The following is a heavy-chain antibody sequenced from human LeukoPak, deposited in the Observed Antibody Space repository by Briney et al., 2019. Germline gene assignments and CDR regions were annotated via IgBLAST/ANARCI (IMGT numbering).Heavy chain of an antibody. CDR1: GYTFNGYY. CDR2: INPNSGGT. Sequence: ASVKVSCKASGYTFNGYYKHWVRQAPGQGLEWMGWINPNSGGTNYAQKFQGRVTMTEDTSTDTAYMELTSLRSEDTAVYYCATAIVVVVASTAAFDIWGQGTMVTVSS. J-gene: IGHJ3*02. D-gene: IGHD2-15*01. V-gene: IGHV1-2*02. CDR3: ATAIVVVVASTAAFDI.